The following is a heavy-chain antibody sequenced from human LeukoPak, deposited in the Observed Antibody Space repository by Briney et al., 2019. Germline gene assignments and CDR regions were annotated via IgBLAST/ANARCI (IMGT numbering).Heavy chain of an antibody. D-gene: IGHD1-26*01. CDR3: AKLWGATTSHDAFDI. CDR2: ISGSGGST. J-gene: IGHJ3*02. V-gene: IGHV3-23*01. Sequence: GGSLRLSCAASGFTFSSYAMSWVRQAPGKGREWVSAISGSGGSTYYADSVKGRFTISRDNSKNTLYPQMNSLRAEDTAVYYCAKLWGATTSHDAFDIWGQGTMVTVSS. CDR1: GFTFSSYA.